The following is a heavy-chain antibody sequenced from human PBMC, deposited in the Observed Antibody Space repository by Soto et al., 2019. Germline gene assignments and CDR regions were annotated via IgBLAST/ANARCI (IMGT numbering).Heavy chain of an antibody. Sequence: GESLKISCQGSGYAFWHYYIAWVRQVPGKGLEWVGSIYPGDSELRYSPSFQGQVTISVDRSINTACLQWNNLKASDSGMYYCAKQRMVTTVAGQMSFDYWGQGTLVTVSS. CDR3: AKQRMVTTVAGQMSFDY. D-gene: IGHD6-19*01. V-gene: IGHV5-51*01. CDR1: GYAFWHYY. CDR2: IYPGDSEL. J-gene: IGHJ4*02.